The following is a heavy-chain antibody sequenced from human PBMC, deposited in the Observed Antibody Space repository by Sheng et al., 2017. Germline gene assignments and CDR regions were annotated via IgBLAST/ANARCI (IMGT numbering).Heavy chain of an antibody. Sequence: EVQLVESGGGLVKPGGSLRLSCAASGFTFSSYSMNWVRQAPGKGLEWVSSISSSSSYIYYADSVKGRFTISRDNAKNSLYLQMNSLRAEDTAVYYCARVSYYDFWSGPPYMDVWGKGTTVTVSS. CDR2: ISSSSSYI. CDR3: ARVSYYDFWSGPPYMDV. V-gene: IGHV3-21*01. CDR1: GFTFSSYS. J-gene: IGHJ6*03. D-gene: IGHD3-3*01.